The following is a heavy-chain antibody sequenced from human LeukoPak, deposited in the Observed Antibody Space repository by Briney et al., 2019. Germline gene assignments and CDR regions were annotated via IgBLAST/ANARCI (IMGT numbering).Heavy chain of an antibody. D-gene: IGHD6-13*01. J-gene: IGHJ4*02. CDR2: INSDGSST. V-gene: IGHV3-74*01. CDR3: ARPSQLALFNY. Sequence: GGSLGLSCAASGFTFSSYWMHWVRQAPGKGLVWVSRINSDGSSTNYADSVKGRFTISRDNAKNTLYLQMNSLRDEDTAVYYCARPSQLALFNYWGQGTLVTVSS. CDR1: GFTFSSYW.